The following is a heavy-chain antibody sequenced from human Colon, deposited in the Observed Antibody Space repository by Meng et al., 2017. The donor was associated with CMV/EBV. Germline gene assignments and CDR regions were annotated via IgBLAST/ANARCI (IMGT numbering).Heavy chain of an antibody. D-gene: IGHD1/OR15-1a*01. CDR2: ISYSGST. J-gene: IGHJ4*02. CDR1: DDSITYYH. V-gene: IGHV4-59*12. CDR3: ATIGVPSRGYFDY. Sequence: SETLSLTCSFSDDSITYYHWTWIRQPPGKGLEWIGYISYSGSTYYNPSLKSRVTISVDTSKNQFSLKLSSVTAADTAVYYCATIGVPSRGYFDYWGQGILVTVSS.